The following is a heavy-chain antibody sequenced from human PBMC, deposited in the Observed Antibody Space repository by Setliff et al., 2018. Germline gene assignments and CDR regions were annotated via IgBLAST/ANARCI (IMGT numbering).Heavy chain of an antibody. CDR2: VYSSGST. Sequence: SETLSLTCTVSGASISSPTYSWGWIRQPPGKGLEWVGTVYSSGSTYYNTSLRGRISISVDTSKNQFALKLSSVSAADTAMYYCATTTLGRYCSGGNCYFGYWGQGTLVTVSS. CDR1: GASISSPTYS. CDR3: ATTTLGRYCSGGNCYFGY. V-gene: IGHV4-39*01. D-gene: IGHD2-15*01. J-gene: IGHJ4*02.